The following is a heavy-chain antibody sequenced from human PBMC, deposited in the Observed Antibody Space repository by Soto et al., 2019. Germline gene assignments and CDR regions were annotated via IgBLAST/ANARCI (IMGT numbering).Heavy chain of an antibody. J-gene: IGHJ4*02. CDR3: ARTAYYYDSSGYYPLDY. D-gene: IGHD3-22*01. V-gene: IGHV1-3*01. CDR1: VYTLTSYA. CDR2: INAGNGNT. Sequence: ASVTVHCRASVYTLTSYAMQWVRQAPGQMLEWMGWINAGNGNTKYSQKFQGRVTITRDTSASTAYMELSSLRSEDTAVYYCARTAYYYDSSGYYPLDYWGQGTLVTVSS.